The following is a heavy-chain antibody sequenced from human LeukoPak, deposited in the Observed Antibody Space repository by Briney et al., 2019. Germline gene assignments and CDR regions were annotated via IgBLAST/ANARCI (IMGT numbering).Heavy chain of an antibody. V-gene: IGHV3-23*01. CDR1: GFTFSSCA. CDR3: ATLPNYSYGHPYYFDS. D-gene: IGHD5-18*01. J-gene: IGHJ4*02. CDR2: ISDSGAYT. Sequence: PGGSLRLSCAASGFTFSSCAMSWVRQAPGKGLEWVSAISDSGAYTYYADSVKGRFTISRDNSKNTLYLQMNSLRAEDTAVYYCATLPNYSYGHPYYFDSWGLGTLVTVSS.